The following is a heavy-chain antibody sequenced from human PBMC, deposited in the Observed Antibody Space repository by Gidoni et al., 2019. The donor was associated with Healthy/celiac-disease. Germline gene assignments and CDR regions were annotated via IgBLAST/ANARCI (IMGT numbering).Heavy chain of an antibody. Sequence: EVQLLESGGGLVQPGGSLRLSCAASGFTFSSYALSWVRQAPGKGLEWVSAISGSGGSTYYADSVKGRFTISRDNSKNTLYLQMNSLRAEDTAVYYCAKDPLSSVTTGAFDYWGQGTLVTVSS. D-gene: IGHD4-17*01. V-gene: IGHV3-23*01. CDR1: GFTFSSYA. CDR3: AKDPLSSVTTGAFDY. J-gene: IGHJ4*02. CDR2: ISGSGGST.